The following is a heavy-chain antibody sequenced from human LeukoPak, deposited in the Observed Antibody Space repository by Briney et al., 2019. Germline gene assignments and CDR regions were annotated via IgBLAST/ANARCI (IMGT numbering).Heavy chain of an antibody. J-gene: IGHJ6*03. CDR2: ISSSSSYI. Sequence: PGGSLRLSCAASGFTFSSYSMNWVRQAPGKGLEWVSSISSSSSYIYYADSVKGRFTISRDNAKNSLYLQMNSLRAEDTAVYYCARTQQLVRYYYYYYMDVWGKGTTVTVSS. CDR1: GFTFSSYS. CDR3: ARTQQLVRYYYYYYMDV. D-gene: IGHD6-13*01. V-gene: IGHV3-21*01.